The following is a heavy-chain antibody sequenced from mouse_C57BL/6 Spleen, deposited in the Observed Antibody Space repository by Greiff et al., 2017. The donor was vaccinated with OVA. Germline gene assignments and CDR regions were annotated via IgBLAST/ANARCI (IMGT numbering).Heavy chain of an antibody. CDR2: IDPSDSYT. V-gene: IGHV1-59*01. J-gene: IGHJ2*01. Sequence: QVQLQQPGAELVRPGTSVKLSCKASGYTFTSYWMHWVKQRPGQGLEWIGVIDPSDSYTNYNQKFKGKATLTVDTSSSTAYMQLSSLTSEDSAVYYCAREGDYDDYWGQGTTLTVSS. CDR3: AREGDYDDY. CDR1: GYTFTSYW. D-gene: IGHD2-4*01.